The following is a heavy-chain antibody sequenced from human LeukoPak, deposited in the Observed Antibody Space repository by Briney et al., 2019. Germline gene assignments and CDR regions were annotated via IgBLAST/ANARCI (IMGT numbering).Heavy chain of an antibody. CDR2: IYSGCST. CDR3: AGDLMTSDYGMDV. D-gene: IGHD4-11*01. J-gene: IGHJ6*02. CDR1: GFTVSSNY. Sequence: GGSLRLSCAASGFTVSSNYMSWVRQAPGKGLEWVSVIYSGCSTYYADSVKGRFTISRDNSKNTLYLQMNSLRAEDTAVYYCAGDLMTSDYGMDVWGQGTTVTVSS. V-gene: IGHV3-53*01.